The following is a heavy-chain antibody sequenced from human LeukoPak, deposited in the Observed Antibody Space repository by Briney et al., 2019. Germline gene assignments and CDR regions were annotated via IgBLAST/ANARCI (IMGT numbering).Heavy chain of an antibody. CDR2: IYQSATT. D-gene: IGHD6-13*01. Sequence: SETLSLTCAVSGYSITSGYFWGWIRQPPGKGLEWVGSIYQSATTYSNPSLRSRVTISGDTSKNQFSLQLSSVTAADTAVYYCARGFIGANIDAFDIWGQGTMVIVSS. CDR3: ARGFIGANIDAFDI. J-gene: IGHJ3*02. CDR1: GYSITSGYF. V-gene: IGHV4-38-2*01.